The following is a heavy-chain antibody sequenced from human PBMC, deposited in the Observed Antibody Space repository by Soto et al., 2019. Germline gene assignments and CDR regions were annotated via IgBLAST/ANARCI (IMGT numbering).Heavy chain of an antibody. CDR2: ISGSGGST. CDR3: AKDKASIAGAGLYYYYYGRDV. D-gene: IGHD6-19*01. V-gene: IGHV3-23*01. J-gene: IGHJ6*02. Sequence: EVQLLESGGGLVQPGGSLRLSCAASGFTFSSYAMSWVRQAPGKGLEWVSAISGSGGSTYYADSVKGRFTISRDNSKNTLYLQMNSLRAEDTAVDYCAKDKASIAGAGLYYYYYGRDVWGQGTTVTVSS. CDR1: GFTFSSYA.